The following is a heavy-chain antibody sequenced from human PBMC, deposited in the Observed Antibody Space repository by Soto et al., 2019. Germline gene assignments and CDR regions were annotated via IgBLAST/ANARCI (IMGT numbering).Heavy chain of an antibody. V-gene: IGHV4-39*07. CDR2: IYYSGST. Sequence: PSETLTLTCTVSGGSISSSSYYWGWIRQPPGKGLEWIGSIYYSGSTYYNPSLKSRVTISVDTSKNQFSLKLTSVTAADTAMYYCARGGRSAYYYYMGVWGKGTTVTVSS. J-gene: IGHJ6*03. CDR3: ARGGRSAYYYYMGV. CDR1: GGSISSSSYY.